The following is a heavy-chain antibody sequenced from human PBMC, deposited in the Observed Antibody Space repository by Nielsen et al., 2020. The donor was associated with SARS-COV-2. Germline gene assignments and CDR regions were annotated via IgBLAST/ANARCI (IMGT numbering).Heavy chain of an antibody. CDR3: ARFRFGEFLGGMDV. J-gene: IGHJ6*02. D-gene: IGHD3-10*01. V-gene: IGHV3-11*01. CDR1: GFTFSDYY. Sequence: GESLKLSCAASGFTFSDYYMSWIRQAPGKGLEWVSYISSSGSTIYYADSVKGRFTISRDNAKNSLYLQMNSLRAEDTAVYYCARFRFGEFLGGMDVWGQGTTVTVSS. CDR2: ISSSGSTI.